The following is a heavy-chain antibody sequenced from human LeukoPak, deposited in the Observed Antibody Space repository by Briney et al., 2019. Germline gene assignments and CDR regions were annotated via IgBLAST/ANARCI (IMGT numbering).Heavy chain of an antibody. J-gene: IGHJ4*02. CDR2: ISASGTTI. D-gene: IGHD5-24*01. Sequence: GGSLRLSCAASGFSFSSYEMNWVRQAPGKGLEWVSYISASGTTIYYADSVKGRFTISRDNAEKSLYLQMNSLRAEDTAVYYCAREDGYNTFDYWGQGTLVTVSS. CDR3: AREDGYNTFDY. CDR1: GFSFSSYE. V-gene: IGHV3-48*03.